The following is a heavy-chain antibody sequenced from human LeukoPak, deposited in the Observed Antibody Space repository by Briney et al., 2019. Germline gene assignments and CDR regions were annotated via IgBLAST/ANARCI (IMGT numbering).Heavy chain of an antibody. V-gene: IGHV3-53*04. J-gene: IGHJ4*02. D-gene: IGHD3-22*01. Sequence: DSVRGRFTISRHNSENTLYLQMDSLRTEDTAVYYCAGGYYYDSSGYYYFDYWGQGTLVTVSS. CDR3: AGGYYYDSSGYYYFDY.